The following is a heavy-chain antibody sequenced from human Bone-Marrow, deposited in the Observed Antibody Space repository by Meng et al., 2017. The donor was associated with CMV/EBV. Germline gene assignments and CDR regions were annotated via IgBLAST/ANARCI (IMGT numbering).Heavy chain of an antibody. J-gene: IGHJ5*02. D-gene: IGHD2-21*01. CDR2: IGAYNGNT. CDR3: ARVVTPLLQTSWFDP. V-gene: IGHV1-18*01. Sequence: ASVKVSCKASGYTFTSYGISWVRQAPGQGLEWMGWIGAYNGNTNYAQKLQGRVTMTTDTSTSTAYMELRSLRSDDTAVYYCARVVTPLLQTSWFDPWGQGTRVTVSS. CDR1: GYTFTSYG.